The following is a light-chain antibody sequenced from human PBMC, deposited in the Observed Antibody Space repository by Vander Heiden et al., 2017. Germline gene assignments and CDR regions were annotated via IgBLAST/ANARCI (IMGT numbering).Light chain of an antibody. V-gene: IGKV4-1*01. CDR2: WAS. CDR1: QSVLSSSNNKNY. J-gene: IGKJ1*01. CDR3: QQYYSRFRR. Sequence: DIVMTQPPDPLAVSLGERATINCKSSQSVLSSSNNKNYLAWYQQKPGQPPKLLIYWASTRESGVPDRFSGSGSGTDFTLTISSLQAEDVVVYYCQQYYSRFRRFGQGTKVEFK.